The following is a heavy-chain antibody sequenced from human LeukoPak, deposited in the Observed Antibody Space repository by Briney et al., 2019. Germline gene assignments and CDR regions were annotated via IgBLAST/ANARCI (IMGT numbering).Heavy chain of an antibody. CDR3: ARRSMTRRQIAVAGVDY. CDR1: GFTFSNYN. CDR2: ISSSSSTI. D-gene: IGHD6-19*01. Sequence: GGSLRLSCVASGFTFSNYNMNWVRQAPGKGLEWVSYISSSSSTIYYADSVKGRFTISRDDAKNSLYLQMNSLRDEDTAVYYCARRSMTRRQIAVAGVDYWGQGTLVTVSS. V-gene: IGHV3-48*02. J-gene: IGHJ4*02.